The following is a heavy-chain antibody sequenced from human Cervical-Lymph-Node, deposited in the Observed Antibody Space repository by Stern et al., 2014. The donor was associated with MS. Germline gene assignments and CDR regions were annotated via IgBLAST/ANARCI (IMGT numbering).Heavy chain of an antibody. CDR3: SKAPRYSSGDY. Sequence: EVQMVESGGGLVQPGGSLRLSCAASGFTFSSYAMSWVRQAPGEGLAGFPAIMCGGGSTDYAASVKGRFTISRDKSKNTLYLQMNSLRAEDTALYYCSKAPRYSSGDYWCQGTLVTVSS. J-gene: IGHJ4*02. CDR1: GFTFSSYA. V-gene: IGHV3-23*04. D-gene: IGHD6-19*01. CDR2: IMCGGGST.